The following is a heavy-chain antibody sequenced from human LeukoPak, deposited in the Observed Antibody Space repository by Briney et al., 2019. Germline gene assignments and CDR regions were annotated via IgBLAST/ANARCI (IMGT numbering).Heavy chain of an antibody. CDR3: ARGPHSSSLRNWFDP. D-gene: IGHD6-6*01. Sequence: SETLSLTCTVSRGSISRSSYYWSWIRQPAGKGLEWIGRIYTSGSTNYNPSLKSRVTISVDTSKNQYSLKLTSVTAADTAVYYCARGPHSSSLRNWFDPWGQGTLVTVSS. CDR1: RGSISRSSYY. V-gene: IGHV4-61*02. CDR2: IYTSGST. J-gene: IGHJ5*02.